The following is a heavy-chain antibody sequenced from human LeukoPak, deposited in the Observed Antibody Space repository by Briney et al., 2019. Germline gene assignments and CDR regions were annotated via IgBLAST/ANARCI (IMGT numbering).Heavy chain of an antibody. V-gene: IGHV3-11*01. Sequence: NSGGSLRLSCAASGFTFNDYYMSWIRQAPGKGLEWLSYINIGGTNTHYADSVKGRFTISRDNAKESLYLEMNNLRAEDTAVYYCATDGAGFDTWGQGVLVTVSS. CDR1: GFTFNDYY. CDR2: INIGGTNT. J-gene: IGHJ5*02. CDR3: ATDGAGFDT.